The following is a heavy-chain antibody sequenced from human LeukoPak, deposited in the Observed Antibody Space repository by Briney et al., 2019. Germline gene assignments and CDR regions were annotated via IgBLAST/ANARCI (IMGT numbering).Heavy chain of an antibody. CDR3: AGGRCSSTSGPGDNWFDP. D-gene: IGHD2-2*01. CDR1: GGTFSSYA. Sequence: EASVKVSCKASGGTFSSYAISWVRQAPGQGLEWMGGIIPIFGTANYAQKFQGRVTITADESTSTAYMELSSLRSEDTAVYYCAGGRCSSTSGPGDNWFDPGGQGTLVTASS. CDR2: IIPIFGTA. J-gene: IGHJ5*02. V-gene: IGHV1-69*01.